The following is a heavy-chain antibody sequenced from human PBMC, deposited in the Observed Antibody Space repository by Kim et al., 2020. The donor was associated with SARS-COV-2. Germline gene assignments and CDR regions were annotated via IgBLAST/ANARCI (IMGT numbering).Heavy chain of an antibody. CDR1: GFTFSSYG. CDR2: ISYDGSNK. D-gene: IGHD2-2*03. J-gene: IGHJ4*02. V-gene: IGHV3-30*18. CDR3: AKDRNRARGYCSSTSCYVGGYYFDY. Sequence: GGSLRLSCAASGFTFSSYGMHWVRQAPGKGLEWVAVISYDGSNKYYADSVKGRFTISRDNSKNTLYLQMNSLRAEDTAVYYCAKDRNRARGYCSSTSCYVGGYYFDYWGQGTLVTVSS.